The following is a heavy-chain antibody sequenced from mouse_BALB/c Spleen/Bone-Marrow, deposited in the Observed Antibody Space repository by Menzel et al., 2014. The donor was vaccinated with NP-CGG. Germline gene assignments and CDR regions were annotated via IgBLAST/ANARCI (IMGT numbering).Heavy chain of an antibody. J-gene: IGHJ2*01. V-gene: IGHV14-3*02. CDR2: IDPANGNT. D-gene: IGHD3-1*01. Sequence: EVMLVESGAELVKPGASVKLSCTASGFNIKDTYMHWVKQRPEQGLEWIGRIDPANGNTKYDPKFQGKATITADTSSNTAYLQLSSLTSEDTAVYYCARYGLGTYFDYWGQGTTLTVSS. CDR3: ARYGLGTYFDY. CDR1: GFNIKDTY.